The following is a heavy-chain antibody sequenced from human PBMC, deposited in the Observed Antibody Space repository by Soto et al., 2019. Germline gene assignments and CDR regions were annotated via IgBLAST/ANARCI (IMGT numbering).Heavy chain of an antibody. CDR2: INPTGGST. D-gene: IGHD3-16*01. CDR1: GYPFARYY. V-gene: IGHV1-46*01. CDR3: ARDFDYVAGIDY. Sequence: QVQLVQSGAEVKKPGASVNVSCKASGYPFARYYIHWVRQAPGQGLEWMGIINPTGGSTNYAQKFQVRVTMTRDTSTSTIYMAVSSLSSEDTAVYYCARDFDYVAGIDYWGQGTLFTVYS. J-gene: IGHJ4*02.